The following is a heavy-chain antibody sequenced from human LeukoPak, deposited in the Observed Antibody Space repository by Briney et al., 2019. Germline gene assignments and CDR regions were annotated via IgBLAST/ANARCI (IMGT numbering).Heavy chain of an antibody. Sequence: GASVKVSCKVSGYTLTELSMHWVRQAPGKGLEWMGGFDPEDGETIYAQKFQGRVTMTTDTSTSTAYMELRSLRSDDTAVYYCARDCSSTSCILPYYFDYWGQGTLVTVSS. CDR2: FDPEDGET. D-gene: IGHD2-2*01. CDR1: GYTLTELS. V-gene: IGHV1-24*01. J-gene: IGHJ4*02. CDR3: ARDCSSTSCILPYYFDY.